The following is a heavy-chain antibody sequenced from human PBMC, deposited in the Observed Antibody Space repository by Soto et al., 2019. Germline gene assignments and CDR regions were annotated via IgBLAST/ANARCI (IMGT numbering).Heavy chain of an antibody. Sequence: SETLSLTCAVYGGSFSGYYWSWIRQPPGKGLEWIGEINHSGSTNYNPSLKSRVTISVDTSKNQFSLKLSSVTAADTAVYYCARGTIAVAGTPYYFDYWGQGTLVTVSS. J-gene: IGHJ4*02. CDR2: INHSGST. CDR3: ARGTIAVAGTPYYFDY. CDR1: GGSFSGYY. D-gene: IGHD6-19*01. V-gene: IGHV4-34*01.